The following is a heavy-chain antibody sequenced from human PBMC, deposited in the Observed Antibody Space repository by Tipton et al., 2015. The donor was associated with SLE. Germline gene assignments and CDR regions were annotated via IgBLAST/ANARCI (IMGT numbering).Heavy chain of an antibody. CDR2: IHYSETT. V-gene: IGHV4-59*11. J-gene: IGHJ4*02. D-gene: IGHD3-16*01. CDR3: ARSMLTTKRVFDY. CDR1: GGSITNHY. Sequence: TLSLTCTVSGGSITNHYWNWIRQPPGKGLEWIGYIHYSETTHDNPSLKSRVTMSVDMSKNQFSLRLTSVTAADTAVYYCARSMLTTKRVFDYWGQGTLVTVSS.